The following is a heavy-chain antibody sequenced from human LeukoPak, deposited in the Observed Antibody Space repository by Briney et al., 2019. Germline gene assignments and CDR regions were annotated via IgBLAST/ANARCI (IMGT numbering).Heavy chain of an antibody. CDR1: GFTFSSYA. D-gene: IGHD6-19*01. V-gene: IGHV3-23*01. J-gene: IGHJ4*02. CDR3: AKEHSYSSGPYYFDY. CDR2: ISGSGGGT. Sequence: GGSLRLSCAASGFTFSSYAMSWVRQAPGKGLEWVSAISGSGGGTYYADSVKGRFTISRDNSKNTLYLQMNSLRAEDTAVYYCAKEHSYSSGPYYFDYWGQGTLVTVSS.